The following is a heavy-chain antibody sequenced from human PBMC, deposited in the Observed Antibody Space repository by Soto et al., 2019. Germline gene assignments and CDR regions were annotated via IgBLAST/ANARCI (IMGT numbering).Heavy chain of an antibody. J-gene: IGHJ4*02. CDR3: ARDLDGSGSYFTNY. D-gene: IGHD3-10*01. V-gene: IGHV1-18*01. CDR1: GYTFSSIG. CDR2: ISPHKDDT. Sequence: AAVKVSCKTSGYTFSSIGISWVRQAPGQGLEWMGWISPHKDDTYYAQRLQGRVTMTTDTSTSTAYMELRSLRSDDTAVYFCARDLDGSGSYFTNYWGQGTLVTVSS.